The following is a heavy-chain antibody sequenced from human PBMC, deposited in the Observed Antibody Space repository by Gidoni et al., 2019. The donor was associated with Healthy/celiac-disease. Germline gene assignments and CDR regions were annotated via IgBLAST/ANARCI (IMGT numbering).Heavy chain of an antibody. V-gene: IGHV4-34*01. CDR3: ARDLEQQLGQGSYGMDV. J-gene: IGHJ6*02. CDR1: GGSFSGYY. Sequence: QVQLQQWGAGLLKPSETLSLTCAVYGGSFSGYYWSWIRQPPGKGLEWIGEINHSGSTNYNPSLKSRVTISVDTSKNQFSLKLSSVTAADTAVYYCARDLEQQLGQGSYGMDVWGQGTTVTVSS. D-gene: IGHD6-13*01. CDR2: INHSGST.